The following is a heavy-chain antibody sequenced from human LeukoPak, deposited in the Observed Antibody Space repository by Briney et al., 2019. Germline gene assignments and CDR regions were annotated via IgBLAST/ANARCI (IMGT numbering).Heavy chain of an antibody. Sequence: GASVKVSCKASGYTFSRYGISWVRQAPGQGLEWMGWISAHNGNTNYAQKFQGRVAMTTDTSTSTAYMELRSLRSDDTAVYYCARQSMTGNERGDDAFDIWGQGTMVTVSP. J-gene: IGHJ3*02. D-gene: IGHD3-9*01. V-gene: IGHV1-18*01. CDR2: ISAHNGNT. CDR3: ARQSMTGNERGDDAFDI. CDR1: GYTFSRYG.